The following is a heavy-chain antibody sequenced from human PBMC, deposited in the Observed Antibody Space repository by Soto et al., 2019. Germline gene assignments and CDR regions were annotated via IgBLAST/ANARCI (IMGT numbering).Heavy chain of an antibody. CDR2: IYYSGST. V-gene: IGHV4-30-4*01. CDR3: ARSGYCISTSCYGGPYYYYGMDV. D-gene: IGHD2-2*01. CDR1: GGSISSGDYY. Sequence: SETLSLTCTVSGGSISSGDYYWSWIRPPPGKGREWIGYIYYSGSTYYNPSLKSRVTISLDTSKNQFSLKLSSVTAADTAVYYCARSGYCISTSCYGGPYYYYGMDVWGQGTTVTVSS. J-gene: IGHJ6*02.